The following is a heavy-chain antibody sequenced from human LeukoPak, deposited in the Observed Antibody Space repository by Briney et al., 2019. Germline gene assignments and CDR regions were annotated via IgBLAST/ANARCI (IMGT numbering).Heavy chain of an antibody. J-gene: IGHJ5*02. V-gene: IGHV4-59*01. CDR2: IYYSGST. CDR1: GGSISNYY. Sequence: SETLSLTCMVSGGSISNYYWSWIRQPPGKGLEWMGYIYYSGSTNYNPCLKSRVTISVDTSKTQFSLKLSSVTAADTAVYYCARFAIAAAGIKWLDPWGQGTLVTVSS. D-gene: IGHD6-13*01. CDR3: ARFAIAAAGIKWLDP.